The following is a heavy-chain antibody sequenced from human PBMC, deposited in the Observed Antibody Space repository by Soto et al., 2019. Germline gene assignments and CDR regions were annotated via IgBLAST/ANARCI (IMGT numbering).Heavy chain of an antibody. Sequence: SGGSLRLSCVASGFSFSSYWMHWVRQVPGKGLVWVARISFDESITGYVDSVKGRFTISRDNAKNTLYLQMNSLRVEDTAVYYCTRGMAARGYGMDVWGQGTTVTVSS. V-gene: IGHV3-74*01. CDR2: ISFDESIT. D-gene: IGHD6-6*01. CDR1: GFSFSSYW. CDR3: TRGMAARGYGMDV. J-gene: IGHJ6*02.